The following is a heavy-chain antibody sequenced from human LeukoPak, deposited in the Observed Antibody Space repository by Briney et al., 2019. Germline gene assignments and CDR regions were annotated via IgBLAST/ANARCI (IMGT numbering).Heavy chain of an antibody. D-gene: IGHD2-21*02. Sequence: QSGGSLRLSCAASGFTFTNYWMSWVRQAPGKGLELLANIEQDRSEKYYVDSVKGRFTISRDNAKNSQYLQMNSLRVEDTALYYCARAQTYGDSRLLLDYWGQGTLVTVSS. J-gene: IGHJ4*02. V-gene: IGHV3-7*03. CDR1: GFTFTNYW. CDR2: IEQDRSEK. CDR3: ARAQTYGDSRLLLDY.